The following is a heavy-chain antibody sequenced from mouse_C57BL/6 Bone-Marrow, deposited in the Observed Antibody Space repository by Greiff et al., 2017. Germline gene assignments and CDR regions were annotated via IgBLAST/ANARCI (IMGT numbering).Heavy chain of an antibody. CDR3: ARSRRLFITTVVEDWYFDV. V-gene: IGHV1-19*01. J-gene: IGHJ1*03. CDR1: GYTFTDYY. D-gene: IGHD1-1*01. Sequence: EVQLVESGPVLVKPGASVKMSCKASGYTFTDYYMNWVKQSHGKSLEWIGVINPYNGGTSYNQKFKGKATLTVDKSSSTAYMELNSLTSEDSAVYYCARSRRLFITTVVEDWYFDVWGTGTTVTVSS. CDR2: INPYNGGT.